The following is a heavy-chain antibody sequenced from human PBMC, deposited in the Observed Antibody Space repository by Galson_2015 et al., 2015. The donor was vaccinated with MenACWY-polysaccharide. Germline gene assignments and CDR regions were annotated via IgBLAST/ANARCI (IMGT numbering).Heavy chain of an antibody. J-gene: IGHJ4*02. CDR2: ISAYNGNT. CDR1: GYTFIDYG. D-gene: IGHD2/OR15-2a*01. CDR3: ARDGEIVTTRVDY. V-gene: IGHV1-18*01. Sequence: SVKVSCKASGYTFIDYGISWVRQAPGQGLEWMGWISAYNGNTNCAQKFQGRVTMTTDTSTSTAYMEVRSLRSDDTAVYYCARDGEIVTTRVDYWGQGTLVTVSS.